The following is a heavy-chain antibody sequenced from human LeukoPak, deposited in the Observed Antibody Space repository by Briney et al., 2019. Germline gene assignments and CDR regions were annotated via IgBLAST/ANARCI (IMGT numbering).Heavy chain of an antibody. J-gene: IGHJ1*01. CDR3: ARDRVAVAGHQYFQH. CDR2: ISYDGSNK. Sequence: GGSLRLSCAASGFTFSSYAMHWVRQAPGKGLEWVAVISYDGSNKYYAGSVKGRFTISRDNSKNTLYLQMNSLRAEDTAVYYCARDRVAVAGHQYFQHWGQGTLVTVSS. CDR1: GFTFSSYA. V-gene: IGHV3-30*04. D-gene: IGHD6-19*01.